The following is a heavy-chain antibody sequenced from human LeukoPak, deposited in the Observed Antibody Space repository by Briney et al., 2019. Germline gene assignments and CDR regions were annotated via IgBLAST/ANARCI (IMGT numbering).Heavy chain of an antibody. D-gene: IGHD6-19*01. Sequence: GESLKISCKGSGYSFNTYWIGWVRQMPGKGLEWMGIIYPGDSDTKYSPSFQGQVTISADKSISTAYLQWSSLKASDTAMYYCARQRKKYSSGWYENYYYYMDVWGKGTTVTVSS. V-gene: IGHV5-51*01. CDR3: ARQRKKYSSGWYENYYYYMDV. CDR2: IYPGDSDT. J-gene: IGHJ6*03. CDR1: GYSFNTYW.